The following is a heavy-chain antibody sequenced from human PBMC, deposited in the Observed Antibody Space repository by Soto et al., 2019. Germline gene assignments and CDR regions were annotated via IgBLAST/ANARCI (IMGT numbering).Heavy chain of an antibody. J-gene: IGHJ4*02. Sequence: QAQVVQPGAEVRKPGSSVKLSCKASEGTFNSYAIAWVRQAPGQGLEWMGGIIPYYNTLNYAQKFQDRVTITADDSTNTVYMELSSLRSDDTAVYFCASGASRWYPYFFDSWGQGTLVTVSS. CDR3: ASGASRWYPYFFDS. V-gene: IGHV1-69*01. CDR2: IIPYYNTL. D-gene: IGHD6-13*01. CDR1: EGTFNSYA.